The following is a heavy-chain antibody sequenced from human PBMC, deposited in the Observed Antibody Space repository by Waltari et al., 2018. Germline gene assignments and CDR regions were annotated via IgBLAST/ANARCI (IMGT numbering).Heavy chain of an antibody. D-gene: IGHD2-15*01. CDR1: GGTFSSYA. J-gene: IGHJ3*02. V-gene: IGHV1-69*05. CDR3: ARDPKSYGGNAGAFDI. Sequence: QVQLVQSGAEVKKPGSSVKVSCKASGGTFSSYAISWVRQAPGQGLEWMGGIIPIFGTANYAQKFQGRVTITTDESTSTAYMELSSLRSEDTAVYYCARDPKSYGGNAGAFDIWGQGTMVTVSS. CDR2: IIPIFGTA.